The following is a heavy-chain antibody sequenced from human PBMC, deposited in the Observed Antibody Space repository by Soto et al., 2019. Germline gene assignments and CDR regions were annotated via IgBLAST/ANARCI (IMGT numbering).Heavy chain of an antibody. CDR3: ARGLASLRP. Sequence: SQTPSLTCAISGDSVSSNSAAWHSLWLSPSRGLEGLGRPYYRSKLYSVYAPSVKSRISINPVTSKIQFYVQLNSVTPEDRAGDYCARGLASLRPWGRGTLVTVSS. V-gene: IGHV6-1*01. D-gene: IGHD5-12*01. J-gene: IGHJ5*02. CDR1: GDSVSSNSAA. CDR2: PYYRSKLYS.